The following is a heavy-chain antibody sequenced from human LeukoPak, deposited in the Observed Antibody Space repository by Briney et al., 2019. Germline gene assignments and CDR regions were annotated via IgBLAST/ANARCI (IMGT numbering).Heavy chain of an antibody. V-gene: IGHV3-7*01. CDR3: AGAYTYGHT. CDR2: IKPDGSEK. CDR1: GFTFSSYA. J-gene: IGHJ5*02. D-gene: IGHD5-18*01. Sequence: PGGSLRLSCAASGFTFSSYAMSWVRQAPGKGLEWVASIKPDGSEKYYVDSVKGRFTISRDNAKTSLSLQMHSLRVDDTAIYYCAGAYTYGHTWGQGTLVTVSS.